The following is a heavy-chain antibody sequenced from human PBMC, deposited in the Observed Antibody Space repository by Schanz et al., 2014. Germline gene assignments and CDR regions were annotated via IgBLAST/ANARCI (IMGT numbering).Heavy chain of an antibody. CDR1: GFTFNSYA. J-gene: IGHJ1*01. CDR3: ASGVHVSSLQKGLQF. D-gene: IGHD3-10*01. V-gene: IGHV3-48*01. Sequence: EVQLVESGGGLVKPGGSLRLSCAASGFTFNSYAMTWVRQVPGKGLEWLSYIATSSSTRHYADSVKGRVTISRDNAKNSVSLQMRRLRVEDTAVYYCASGVHVSSLQKGLQFWGRGTLVIVSS. CDR2: IATSSSTR.